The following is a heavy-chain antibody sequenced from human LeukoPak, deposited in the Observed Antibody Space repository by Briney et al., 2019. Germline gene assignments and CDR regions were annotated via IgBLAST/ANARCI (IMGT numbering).Heavy chain of an antibody. Sequence: GGSLRLSCAASGFTFSSYSMNWVRQAPGKGLEWVSAISGSGVSTYYADSVKGRFTISRDNSKNTLYLQMNSLRAEDTAVYYCAKEWLRFLDYWGQGTLVTVSS. J-gene: IGHJ4*02. CDR2: ISGSGVST. CDR3: AKEWLRFLDY. CDR1: GFTFSSYS. D-gene: IGHD5-12*01. V-gene: IGHV3-23*01.